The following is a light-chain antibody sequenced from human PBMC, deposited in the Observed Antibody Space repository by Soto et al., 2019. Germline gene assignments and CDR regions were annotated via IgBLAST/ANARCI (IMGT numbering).Light chain of an antibody. CDR2: EVS. CDR1: SSDVGAYNH. J-gene: IGLJ3*02. Sequence: QSALTQPASVSGSPGQSITISCTGTSSDVGAYNHVSWYQQEPGKAPKLMIYEVSNRPSGVSNRFSGSKSGNTASLTISGLQAEDEDDYYCTSYTTSSTGVFGGGTKLTVL. V-gene: IGLV2-14*01. CDR3: TSYTTSSTGV.